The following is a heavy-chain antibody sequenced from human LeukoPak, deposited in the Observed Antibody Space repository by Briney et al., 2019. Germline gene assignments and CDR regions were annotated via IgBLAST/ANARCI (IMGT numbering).Heavy chain of an antibody. CDR1: GYTFTSYG. V-gene: IGHV1-18*01. J-gene: IGHJ4*02. CDR3: ARDKKYSSSSVDY. CDR2: ISAYNGNT. D-gene: IGHD6-6*01. Sequence: ASVKVSCKASGYTFTSYGISWVRQAPGQGLEWMGWISAYNGNTNYAQKLQGRVTMTTDTSTSTACMELRSLRSDDTAVYYCARDKKYSSSSVDYWGQGTLVTVSS.